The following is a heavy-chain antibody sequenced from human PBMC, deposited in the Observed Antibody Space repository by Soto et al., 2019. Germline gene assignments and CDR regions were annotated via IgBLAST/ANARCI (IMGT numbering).Heavy chain of an antibody. J-gene: IGHJ6*02. V-gene: IGHV5-10-1*01. CDR1: GYSFTSYW. D-gene: IGHD4-17*01. CDR3: ARLKKWATTVTTDYYYGMDV. CDR2: IDPSDSYT. Sequence: PGESLKISCKGSGYSFTSYWISWVRQMPGKGLEWMGRIDPSDSYTNYSPSFQGHVTISADKSISTAYLQWSSLKASDTAMYYCARLKKWATTVTTDYYYGMDVWGQGTTVTVSS.